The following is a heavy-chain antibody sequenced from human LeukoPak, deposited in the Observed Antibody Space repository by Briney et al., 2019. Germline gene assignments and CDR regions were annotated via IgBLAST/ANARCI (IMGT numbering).Heavy chain of an antibody. CDR1: EFTFNNYD. CDR3: AKPRDIDSWAFDV. J-gene: IGHJ3*01. CDR2: ISYDGRNK. V-gene: IGHV3-30*18. Sequence: PGGSLRLSCAASEFTFNNYDMHWVRQAPGKGLEWVAAISYDGRNKYYADSVKGRFTISRDNSKNTLNLQMNSLRTEDTAVFYCAKPRDIDSWAFDVWGQGTMVTVSS. D-gene: IGHD2-15*01.